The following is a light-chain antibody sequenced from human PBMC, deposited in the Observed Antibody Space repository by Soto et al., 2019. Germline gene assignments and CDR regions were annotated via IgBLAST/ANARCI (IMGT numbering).Light chain of an antibody. V-gene: IGKV1-5*01. CDR3: QQYNTYST. CDR2: DAS. J-gene: IGKJ5*01. CDR1: QSVSGW. Sequence: LQMTQFPFPLSSSVGDTVPVTCRASQSVSGWLAWYQQKPGEAPKLLIYDASALPRGVPSRFSGSGSGTEFTLTISSLQPDDFATYYCQQYNTYSTFGQGTRLEIK.